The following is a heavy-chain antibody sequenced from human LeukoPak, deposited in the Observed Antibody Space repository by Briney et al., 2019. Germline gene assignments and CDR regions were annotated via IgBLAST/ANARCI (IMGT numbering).Heavy chain of an antibody. V-gene: IGHV3-20*04. D-gene: IGHD3-22*01. CDR2: INWNGGST. CDR1: GFIFDDYG. Sequence: GGSLRLSCAASGFIFDDYGMSWVRQAPGKGLEWVSGINWNGGSTGYADSVKGRFTISRDNSKNTLYLQMNSLRAEDTAVYYCAKDLKNYYDSSGYYLYDAFDIWGQGTMVTVSS. CDR3: AKDLKNYYDSSGYYLYDAFDI. J-gene: IGHJ3*02.